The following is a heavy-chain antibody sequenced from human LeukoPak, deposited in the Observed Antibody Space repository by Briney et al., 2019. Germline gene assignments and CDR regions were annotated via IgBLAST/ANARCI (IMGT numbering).Heavy chain of an antibody. CDR2: ISHDARNK. CDR1: GFSFSRYD. D-gene: IGHD6-19*01. CDR3: ARAAAETGAFRDNWFDP. V-gene: IGHV3-30*03. Sequence: PGGSLRLSCVASGFSFSRYDMHWVRQAPGKGLEWVAVISHDARNKIYADSVKGRLTISRDNSKNTLYLQMNSPRTEDTAVYYCARAAAETGAFRDNWFDPWGQGTPVTVSS. J-gene: IGHJ5*02.